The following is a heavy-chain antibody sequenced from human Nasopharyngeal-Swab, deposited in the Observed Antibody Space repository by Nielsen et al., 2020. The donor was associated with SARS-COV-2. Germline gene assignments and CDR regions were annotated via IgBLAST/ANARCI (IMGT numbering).Heavy chain of an antibody. Sequence: GESLKISCIASGFTFDEYALTWFRQAPGKGLEWIGFFRSEAFGGRTKYAASVAGSFTISRDDSKGIASLQMDGLKTEDTAVYYCDRASTEADYSDSVGYPDYWGKGTLVTVSS. CDR1: GFTFDEYA. J-gene: IGHJ4*02. D-gene: IGHD3-22*01. V-gene: IGHV3-49*03. CDR2: FRSEAFGGRT. CDR3: DRASTEADYSDSVGYPDY.